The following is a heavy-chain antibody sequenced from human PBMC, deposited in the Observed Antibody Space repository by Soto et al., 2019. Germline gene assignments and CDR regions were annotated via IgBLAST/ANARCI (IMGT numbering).Heavy chain of an antibody. CDR1: GFTFSTYA. D-gene: IGHD2-2*01. V-gene: IGHV3-30-3*01. CDR2: ISYDGSNK. CDR3: ARRYKDGRRDCISTSCLFDP. J-gene: IGHJ5*02. Sequence: QVQLVESGGGVVQPGRSLRLSCAASGFTFSTYAMHWVRQAPGKGLEWVAVISYDGSNKYYADSVKGRFTISRDNSKNTLWLQMNSLRAEDTAVYYCARRYKDGRRDCISTSCLFDPWGQGTLVIVSS.